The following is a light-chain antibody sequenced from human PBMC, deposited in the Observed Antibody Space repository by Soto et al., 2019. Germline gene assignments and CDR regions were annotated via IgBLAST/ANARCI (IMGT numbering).Light chain of an antibody. CDR3: LSFTTSSTYV. CDR1: SSDVGAYNY. Sequence: QSALTQPASVSGSPGQSITISCAGTSSDVGAYNYVSWYVQHPGTAPKLMIFDGTNRPSGVSNRFSGSKSGNTASLTISGLQAEDEADYYCLSFTTSSTYVFGTGTKLTVL. V-gene: IGLV2-14*03. J-gene: IGLJ1*01. CDR2: DGT.